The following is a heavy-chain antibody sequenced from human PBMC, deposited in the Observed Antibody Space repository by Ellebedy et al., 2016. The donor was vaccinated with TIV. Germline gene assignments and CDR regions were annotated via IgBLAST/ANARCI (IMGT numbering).Heavy chain of an antibody. CDR1: GYTFTSYD. Sequence: ASVKVSXXASGYTFTSYDINWVRQATGQGLEWMGWMNPNSGNTGYAQKFQGRVTMTRNTSISTAYMELSSLRSEDTAIYFCAAERAVAGLRAFDIWGQGTFLTVSS. D-gene: IGHD6-13*01. CDR2: MNPNSGNT. V-gene: IGHV1-8*01. J-gene: IGHJ3*02. CDR3: AAERAVAGLRAFDI.